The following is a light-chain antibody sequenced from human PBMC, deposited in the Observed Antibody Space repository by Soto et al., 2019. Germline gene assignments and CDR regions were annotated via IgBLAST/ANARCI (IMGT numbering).Light chain of an antibody. CDR3: QQYGSSSWT. V-gene: IGKV3-11*01. CDR1: QSVSSY. J-gene: IGKJ1*01. CDR2: DAS. Sequence: EIVLTQSPATLSLSPGERATLHCRASQSVSSYLAWYQQKPGQAPRLLIYDASNGATGIPARFSGSGSGTDFTLTISRLEPEDFAVYYCQQYGSSSWTFGQGTKVDIK.